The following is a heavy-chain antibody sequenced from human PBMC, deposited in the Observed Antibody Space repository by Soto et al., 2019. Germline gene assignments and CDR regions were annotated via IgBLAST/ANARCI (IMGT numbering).Heavy chain of an antibody. V-gene: IGHV4-59*01. CDR2: IYYSGST. CDR3: ARVHSSSSNFDY. D-gene: IGHD6-6*01. CDR1: GGSISSYY. Sequence: SETLSLTCTVSGGSISSYYWSWIRQPPGKGLEWIGYIYYSGSTNYNPSLKSRVTISVDTSKNQFSLKLSSVTAADTAVYYCARVHSSSSNFDYWGQGTLVTVSS. J-gene: IGHJ4*02.